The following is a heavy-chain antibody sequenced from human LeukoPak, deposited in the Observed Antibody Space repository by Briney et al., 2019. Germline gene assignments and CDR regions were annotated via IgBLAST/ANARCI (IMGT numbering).Heavy chain of an antibody. D-gene: IGHD3-22*01. CDR1: SGSIVSGYY. J-gene: IGHJ4*02. CDR2: IYTSGTT. V-gene: IGHV4-4*07. CDR3: ARESRYYYDSTDYYYYIDY. Sequence: SETLSLTCTVSSGSIVSGYYWTWLRRPAGQGLECIGRIYTSGTTNYNPSLKSRVTMSINTSKNQFSLKLNSVTAADTAIYYCARESRYYYDSTDYYYYIDYWGQGALVTVSS.